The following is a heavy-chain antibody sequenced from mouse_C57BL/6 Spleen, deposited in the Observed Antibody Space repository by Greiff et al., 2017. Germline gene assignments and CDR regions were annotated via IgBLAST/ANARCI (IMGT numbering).Heavy chain of an antibody. J-gene: IGHJ2*01. D-gene: IGHD2-4*01. CDR2: IYPGDGDT. Sequence: QVQLQQSGPELVKPGASVKISCKASGYAFSSSWMNWVKQRPGKGLEWIGRIYPGDGDTNYNGKFKGKATRTADKSSSTAYIQLSSLTSEYSAVYFCAKEGLGYDYDEYYFDYWGQGTTLTVSS. CDR1: GYAFSSSW. CDR3: AKEGLGYDYDEYYFDY. V-gene: IGHV1-82*01.